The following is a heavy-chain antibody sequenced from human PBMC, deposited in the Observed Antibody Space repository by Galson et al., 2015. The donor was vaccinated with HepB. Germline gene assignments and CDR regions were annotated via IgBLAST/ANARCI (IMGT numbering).Heavy chain of an antibody. J-gene: IGHJ5*02. CDR2: ISSGSTTI. Sequence: SLRLSCAASGFTFSSYNMNWVRQSPGKGLEWVSYISSGSTTIYYADSVKGRFTISRDNAKNSLFLQMNSLRAEDTAIYYCAKYSTSSAFGWFNPWGQGTLVTVSS. D-gene: IGHD6-6*01. CDR1: GFTFSSYN. V-gene: IGHV3-48*01. CDR3: AKYSTSSAFGWFNP.